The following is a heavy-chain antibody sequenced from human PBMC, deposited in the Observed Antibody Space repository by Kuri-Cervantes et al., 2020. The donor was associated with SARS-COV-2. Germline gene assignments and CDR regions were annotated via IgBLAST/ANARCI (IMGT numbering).Heavy chain of an antibody. CDR2: ISYDGSNK. D-gene: IGHD5-12*01. CDR3: AKAYDPYGMDV. V-gene: IGHV3-30*18. Sequence: GGSLRLSCAASGFTFSRYAMHWVRQAPGKGLEWVAVISYDGSNKYYADSVKGRFTISRDNSKNTLYLQMNSLRAEDTAVYYCAKAYDPYGMDVWGQGTTVTVSS. J-gene: IGHJ6*02. CDR1: GFTFSRYA.